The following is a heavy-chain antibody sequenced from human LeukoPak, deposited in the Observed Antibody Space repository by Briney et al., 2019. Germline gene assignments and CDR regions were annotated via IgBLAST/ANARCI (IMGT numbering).Heavy chain of an antibody. Sequence: PGGSLRLSCAASGFTFSDYYMSWIRQAPGKGLEWVSYISSSSSCTNYADSVKGRFTISRDNAKNSLYLQMNSLRAEDTAVYYCARDPHAFDIWGQGTMVTVSS. J-gene: IGHJ3*02. CDR2: ISSSSSCT. V-gene: IGHV3-11*06. CDR3: ARDPHAFDI. CDR1: GFTFSDYY.